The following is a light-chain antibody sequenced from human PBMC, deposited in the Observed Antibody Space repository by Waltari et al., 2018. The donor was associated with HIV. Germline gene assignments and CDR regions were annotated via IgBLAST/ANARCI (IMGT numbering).Light chain of an antibody. CDR3: QQYGSSPWT. J-gene: IGKJ1*01. CDR1: GELGRSD. Sequence: SSRATGELGRSDLAWYQQKPGQAPWLLIYGAASRATGIPDRFSGSESGTDLTLTISRLEPEDFAVYYCQQYGSSPWTFGQGTKVEIK. V-gene: IGKV3-20*01. CDR2: GAA.